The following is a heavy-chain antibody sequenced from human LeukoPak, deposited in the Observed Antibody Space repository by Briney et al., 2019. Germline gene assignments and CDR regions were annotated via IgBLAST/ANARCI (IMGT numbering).Heavy chain of an antibody. CDR1: RFTFSNYA. CDR2: ISGSGDHT. CDR3: ARGGSLVPGYSSSWYSIPDY. Sequence: GGSLRLSCAASRFTFSNYAMSWVRQAPGKGLEWVSAISGSGDHTYYADSVKGRFTISRDNSKNTLYLQMNSLRAEDTAVYYCARGGSLVPGYSSSWYSIPDYWGQGTLVTVSS. V-gene: IGHV3-23*01. D-gene: IGHD6-13*01. J-gene: IGHJ4*02.